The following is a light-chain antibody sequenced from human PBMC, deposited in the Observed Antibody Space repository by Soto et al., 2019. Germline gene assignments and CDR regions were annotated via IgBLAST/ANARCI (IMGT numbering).Light chain of an antibody. CDR3: HQTFANPWT. CDR1: QSIGIN. V-gene: IGKV1-39*01. CDR2: AAS. J-gene: IGKJ1*01. Sequence: DIQMTQSPSSLSASVGDRVTITCRASQSIGINLNWYQKKPGKAPNLLIHAASTLQSGAPSTFSGGGYGTDFALTISSLQPEDIATYYCHQTFANPWTFAHGTKVEIK.